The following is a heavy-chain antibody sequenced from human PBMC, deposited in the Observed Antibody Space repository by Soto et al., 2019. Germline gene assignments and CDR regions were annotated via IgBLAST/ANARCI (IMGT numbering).Heavy chain of an antibody. D-gene: IGHD2-8*01. Sequence: SETLSLTCTVSGGSISSYYWSWIRQPPGKGLEWIGYIYYSGSTNYNPSLKSRVTISVDTSKNQFSLKLSSVTAADTAVYYCVRGGLFHCTNGVCYTAWFDPWGQGTLVTVSS. V-gene: IGHV4-59*01. CDR3: VRGGLFHCTNGVCYTAWFDP. J-gene: IGHJ5*02. CDR2: IYYSGST. CDR1: GGSISSYY.